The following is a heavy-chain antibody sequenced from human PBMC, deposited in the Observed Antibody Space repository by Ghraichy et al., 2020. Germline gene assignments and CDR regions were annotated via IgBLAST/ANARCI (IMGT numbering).Heavy chain of an antibody. CDR3: ARAYYYDSSGYYYLRWFDP. J-gene: IGHJ5*02. D-gene: IGHD3-22*01. Sequence: SETLSLTCTVSGGSISSSSYYWGWIRQPPGKGLEWIGSIYYSGSTYYNPSLKSRVTISVDTSKNQFSLKLSSVTAADTAVYYCARAYYYDSSGYYYLRWFDPWGQGTLVTVSS. V-gene: IGHV4-39*01. CDR1: GGSISSSSYY. CDR2: IYYSGST.